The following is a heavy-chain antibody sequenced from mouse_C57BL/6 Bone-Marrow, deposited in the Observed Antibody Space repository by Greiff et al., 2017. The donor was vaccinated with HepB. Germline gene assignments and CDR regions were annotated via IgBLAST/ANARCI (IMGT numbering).Heavy chain of an antibody. CDR3: ARDGYGSSYGYYYAMDY. V-gene: IGHV5-16*01. CDR1: GFTFSDYY. Sequence: EVHLVESEGGLVQPGSSMKLSCTASGFTFSDYYMAWVRQVPEKGLEWVANINYDGSSTYYLDSLKSRFIISRDNAKNILYLQMSSLKSEDTATYYCARDGYGSSYGYYYAMDYWGQGTSVTVSS. J-gene: IGHJ4*01. D-gene: IGHD1-1*01. CDR2: INYDGSST.